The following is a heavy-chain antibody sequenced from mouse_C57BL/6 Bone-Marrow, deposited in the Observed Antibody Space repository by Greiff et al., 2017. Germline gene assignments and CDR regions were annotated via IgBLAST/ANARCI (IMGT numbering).Heavy chain of an antibody. CDR3: AISLYYYGSSSYWYFDV. V-gene: IGHV3-6*01. J-gene: IGHJ1*03. D-gene: IGHD1-1*01. Sequence: VQLKESGPGLVKPSQSLSLTCSVTGYSITSGYYWNWIRQFPGNKLEWMGYISYDGSNNYNPSLKNRISITRDTSKNQFFLKLNSVTTEDTATYYCAISLYYYGSSSYWYFDVWGTGTTVTVSS. CDR2: ISYDGSN. CDR1: GYSITSGYY.